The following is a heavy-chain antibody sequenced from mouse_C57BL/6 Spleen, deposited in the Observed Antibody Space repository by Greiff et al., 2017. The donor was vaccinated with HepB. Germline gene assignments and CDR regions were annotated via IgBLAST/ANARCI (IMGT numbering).Heavy chain of an antibody. CDR2: ISSGSSTI. CDR1: GFTFSDYG. J-gene: IGHJ4*01. D-gene: IGHD2-4*01. V-gene: IGHV5-17*01. CDR3: ERKVYDYDGAMDY. Sequence: EVKLVESGGGLVKPGGSLKLSCAASGFTFSDYGMHWVRQAPEKGLEWVAYISSGSSTIYYADTVKGRFTISRDNAKNTLFLQMTSLRSEDTAMYYVERKVYDYDGAMDYWGQGTSVNVSS.